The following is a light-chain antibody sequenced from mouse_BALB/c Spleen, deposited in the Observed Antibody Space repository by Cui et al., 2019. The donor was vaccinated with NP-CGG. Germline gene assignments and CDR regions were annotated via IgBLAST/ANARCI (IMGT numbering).Light chain of an antibody. CDR2: GTN. Sequence: QAVVTQESALTTSPGETVTLTCRSSTGAVTTRNYANWVQEKPDHLFTGLIGGTNNRAPGVPARFSGSLIGDKAALTITGTQTEDEAIYFCVLWYSNHWVFGGGTKLTVL. V-gene: IGLV1*01. J-gene: IGLJ1*01. CDR1: TGAVTTRNY. CDR3: VLWYSNHWV.